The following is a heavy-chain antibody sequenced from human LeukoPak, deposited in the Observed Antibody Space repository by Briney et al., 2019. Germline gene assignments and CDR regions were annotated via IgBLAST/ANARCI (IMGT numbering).Heavy chain of an antibody. Sequence: SETLSLTCTASGGSISSYYWSWIRQPPGKGLEWIGYIYYSGSTNYNPSLKSRVTISVDTSKNQFSLKLSSVPAADTAVYYCARDKLTYSSGPYFDLWGRGTLVTVSS. CDR3: ARDKLTYSSGPYFDL. V-gene: IGHV4-59*01. CDR2: IYYSGST. CDR1: GGSISSYY. J-gene: IGHJ2*01. D-gene: IGHD3-22*01.